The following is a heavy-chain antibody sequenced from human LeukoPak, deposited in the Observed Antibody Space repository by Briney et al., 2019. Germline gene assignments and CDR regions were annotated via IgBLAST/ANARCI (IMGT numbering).Heavy chain of an antibody. D-gene: IGHD2-15*01. J-gene: IGHJ6*03. CDR2: IIPIFGTA. CDR3: ARGVGYCSGGSCYCYYMDV. V-gene: IGHV1-69*05. Sequence: ASVKVSCKASGGTFSSYAISWVRQAPGQGLEWMGRIIPIFGTANYAQKFQGRVTITTDESTSTAYMELSSLRSEDTAVYYCARGVGYCSGGSCYCYYMDVWGKGTTVTVSS. CDR1: GGTFSSYA.